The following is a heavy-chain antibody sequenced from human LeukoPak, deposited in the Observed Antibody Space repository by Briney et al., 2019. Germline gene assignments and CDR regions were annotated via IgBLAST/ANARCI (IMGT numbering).Heavy chain of an antibody. CDR3: AKTRYYYGSGSAFDY. Sequence: GGSLRLSCAASGFTFSSYAMSWVRQAPGKGLEWVSAISGSGGSTYYADSVKGQFTISRDNSKNTPYLQMNSLRAEDTAVYYCAKTRYYYGSGSAFDYWGQGTLVTVSS. V-gene: IGHV3-23*01. D-gene: IGHD3-10*01. J-gene: IGHJ4*02. CDR1: GFTFSSYA. CDR2: ISGSGGST.